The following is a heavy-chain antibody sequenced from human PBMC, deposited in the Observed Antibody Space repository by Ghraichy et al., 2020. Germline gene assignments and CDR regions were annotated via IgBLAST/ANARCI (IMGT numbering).Heavy chain of an antibody. Sequence: ASVKVSCKASGYTFTGYYMHWVRQAPGQGLEWMGWINPNSGGTNYAQKFQGRVTMTRDTSISTAYMELSRLRSDDTAVYYCARDTGKQWLVPYYYYGMDVWGQGTTVTVSS. D-gene: IGHD6-19*01. CDR2: INPNSGGT. V-gene: IGHV1-2*02. CDR1: GYTFTGYY. J-gene: IGHJ6*02. CDR3: ARDTGKQWLVPYYYYGMDV.